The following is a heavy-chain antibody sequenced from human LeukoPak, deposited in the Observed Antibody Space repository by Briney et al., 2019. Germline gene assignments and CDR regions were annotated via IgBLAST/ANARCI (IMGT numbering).Heavy chain of an antibody. D-gene: IGHD2-2*01. Sequence: SETLSLTCAVYGGSFSGYYWSWIRQPPGKGLEWIGEINHSGSTNYNPSLKSRVTISVDTSKNQFSLKLSSVTAADTAVYYCARRDKYQLLNFDHWGQGTLVTVSS. V-gene: IGHV4-34*01. CDR1: GGSFSGYY. J-gene: IGHJ4*02. CDR3: ARRDKYQLLNFDH. CDR2: INHSGST.